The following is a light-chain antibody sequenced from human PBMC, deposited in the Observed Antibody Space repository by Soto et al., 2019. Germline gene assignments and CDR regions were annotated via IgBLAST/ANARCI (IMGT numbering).Light chain of an antibody. J-gene: IGKJ1*01. V-gene: IGKV1-39*01. CDR2: DAS. CDR3: QQTYTSRPWT. CDR1: QSINTF. Sequence: DIQVTQSPSSLSASVGDRVTITCRASQSINTFLNWYQQRPGKAPNLLIYDASNLQSGVPSRFSGSGSGTDFTLTISSLQPEDFATYYCQQTYTSRPWTFGRGTKVEIK.